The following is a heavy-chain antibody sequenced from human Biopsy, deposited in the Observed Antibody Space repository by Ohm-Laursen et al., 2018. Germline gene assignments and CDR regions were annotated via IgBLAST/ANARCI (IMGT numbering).Heavy chain of an antibody. J-gene: IGHJ4*02. CDR2: MSHRGST. D-gene: IGHD5-12*01. CDR1: GGSFSGSY. CDR3: ARWEVGYSANDLRFDY. Sequence: TLSLTCPVYGGSFSGSYWTWIRQPPGKGLEWLGEMSHRGSTNHNPSLKSRVTISRDTSKNQFSLKLTSVTAADTAVYYCARWEVGYSANDLRFDYWGQGTLVTVSS. V-gene: IGHV4-34*01.